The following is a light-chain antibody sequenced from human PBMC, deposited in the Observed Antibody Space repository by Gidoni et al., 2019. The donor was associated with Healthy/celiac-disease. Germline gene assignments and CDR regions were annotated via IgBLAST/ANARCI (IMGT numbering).Light chain of an antibody. CDR1: QSVSSSY. CDR2: GAS. Sequence: ETVLTQSPGTLSLAPGERATLSCRASQSVSSSYLAWYQQKPGQAPRHLIYGASSRATGIPDRFSGSGSGTDFTLTISRLEPEDVAVYYCQQYGSSPWTFGQGTKVEIK. CDR3: QQYGSSPWT. V-gene: IGKV3-20*01. J-gene: IGKJ1*01.